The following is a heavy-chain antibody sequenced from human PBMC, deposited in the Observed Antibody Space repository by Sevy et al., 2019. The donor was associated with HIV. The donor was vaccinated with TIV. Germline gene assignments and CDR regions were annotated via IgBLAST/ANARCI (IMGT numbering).Heavy chain of an antibody. J-gene: IGHJ4*02. CDR3: VKEVSQYSYSDY. D-gene: IGHD5-18*01. Sequence: GTLRLSCAASGFTFSNYAMSWVRQTPGKGLEWVSAISGSADATYYTDSVKGRFTISRDNSKNTVYLQMNSLRAEDTAVYYCVKEVSQYSYSDYWGQGTLVTVSS. CDR1: GFTFSNYA. CDR2: ISGSADAT. V-gene: IGHV3-23*01.